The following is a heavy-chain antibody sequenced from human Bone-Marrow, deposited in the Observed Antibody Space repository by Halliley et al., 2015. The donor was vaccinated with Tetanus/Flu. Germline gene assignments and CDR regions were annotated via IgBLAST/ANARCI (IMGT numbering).Heavy chain of an antibody. Sequence: AASGFNFANFAMSWVRQAPGKGLEWVSTIFSTSGPTYYASSVRRRFTISRDNSKNTLYLQMNSLRAEDTALYYCTKLSPGAQKDWFDPWGQGALVTVSP. CDR2: IFSTSGPT. CDR3: TKLSPGAQKDWFDP. CDR1: GFNFANFA. V-gene: IGHV3-23*01. J-gene: IGHJ5*02.